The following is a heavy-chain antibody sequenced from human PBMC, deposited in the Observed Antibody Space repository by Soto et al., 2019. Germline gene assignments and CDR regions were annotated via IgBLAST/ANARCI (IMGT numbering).Heavy chain of an antibody. D-gene: IGHD4-17*01. Sequence: QVQLVESGGGVVLPGRSLRLSCAASGFIFSTYGMHWVRQAPGKGLEWLSVISYDGNNKYYADSVKGRFTISRDNSKNTLWLQMDSLRTEDTAVYYCAKDLLLTTITTVGDWGQGTLVTVSS. V-gene: IGHV3-30*18. J-gene: IGHJ4*02. CDR2: ISYDGNNK. CDR1: GFIFSTYG. CDR3: AKDLLLTTITTVGD.